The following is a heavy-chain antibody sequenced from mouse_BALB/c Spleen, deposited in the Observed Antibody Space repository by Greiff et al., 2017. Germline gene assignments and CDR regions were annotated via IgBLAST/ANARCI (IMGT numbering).Heavy chain of an antibody. CDR2: ISYDGSN. J-gene: IGHJ2*01. CDR3: GRGLLRFPFDY. D-gene: IGHD1-1*01. V-gene: IGHV3-6*02. CDR1: GYSITSGYY. Sequence: EVQLQQSGPGLVKPSQSLSLTCSVTGYSITSGYYWNWIRQFPGNKLEWMGYISYDGSNNYNPSLKNRISITRDTSKNQFFLKLNSVTTEDTATYYCGRGLLRFPFDYWGQGTTLTVSS.